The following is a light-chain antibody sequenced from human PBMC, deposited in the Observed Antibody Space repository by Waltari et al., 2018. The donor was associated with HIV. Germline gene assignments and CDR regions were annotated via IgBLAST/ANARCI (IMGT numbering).Light chain of an antibody. CDR1: QSVSNN. Sequence: EIVMTQSPATLSVSPGERATLSCRASQSVSNNLAWYQQRRGQPPRLLIYSASSRATGIPARFSGTGSGTEFTLTISSLQSEDFAVYYCQQFYNWPRTFGQGTKVEIK. V-gene: IGKV3-15*01. CDR2: SAS. J-gene: IGKJ1*01. CDR3: QQFYNWPRT.